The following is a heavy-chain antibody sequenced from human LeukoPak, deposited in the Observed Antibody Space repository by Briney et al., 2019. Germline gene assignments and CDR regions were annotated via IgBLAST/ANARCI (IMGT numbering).Heavy chain of an antibody. CDR2: IWSDGSNK. D-gene: IGHD4-11*01. CDR3: ARDAQRGFDYSNSLKY. Sequence: GGSLRLSCAASGFTFSHYAFHWVRQAPSKGLEWLAVIWSDGSNKFYGDAVKGRFTIDRDDSQKTVYLQMNSLRVEDTATYYCARDAQRGFDYSNSLKYWGQGSLVTVSS. J-gene: IGHJ4*02. V-gene: IGHV3-33*01. CDR1: GFTFSHYA.